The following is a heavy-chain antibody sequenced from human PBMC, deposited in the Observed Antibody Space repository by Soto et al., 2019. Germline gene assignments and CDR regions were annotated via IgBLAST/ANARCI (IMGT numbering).Heavy chain of an antibody. D-gene: IGHD6-6*01. CDR2: ISPDGNNA. CDR3: VRRPSHGAFDI. V-gene: IGHV3-30-3*01. J-gene: IGHJ3*02. Sequence: QVQLVETGGDVVHPGRSLRLSCAASGSTFSSYDIHWVRRAPGKGLEWVAHISPDGNNAYYADSVKGRFTISRDNGRKNVYQQENSLRPEDAAVYHCVRRPSHGAFDIWGQGTLVTVSS. CDR1: GSTFSSYD.